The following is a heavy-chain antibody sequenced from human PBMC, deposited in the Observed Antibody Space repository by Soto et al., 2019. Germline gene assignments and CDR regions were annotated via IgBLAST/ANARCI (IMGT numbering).Heavy chain of an antibody. V-gene: IGHV4-59*01. Sequence: SETLSLTCNVVPGSINDYYWSWIRQTLGMRLEWIGFVYSVGSAMYNPSFKIRVIVSLETSNNQFSLTLTSLTAADSAVYCCASTSRAAPGTGLDSWGQGSPVTVSS. J-gene: IGHJ4*02. CDR2: VYSVGSA. CDR1: PGSINDYY. D-gene: IGHD6-25*01. CDR3: ASTSRAAPGTGLDS.